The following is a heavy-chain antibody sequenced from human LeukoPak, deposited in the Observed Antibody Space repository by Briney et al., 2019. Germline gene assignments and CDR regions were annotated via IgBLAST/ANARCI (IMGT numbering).Heavy chain of an antibody. J-gene: IGHJ4*02. D-gene: IGHD6-19*01. Sequence: GGSLRLSCAASGFTVNSNYMSWVRQAPGKGLEWVAVIYSGGSKYYADSVKGRFTISRDNAKNTLYLQMNSLRAEDTAVYYCARVGSSSGWYYFDYWGQGTLVTVSS. CDR1: GFTVNSNY. CDR3: ARVGSSSGWYYFDY. CDR2: IYSGGSK. V-gene: IGHV3-53*01.